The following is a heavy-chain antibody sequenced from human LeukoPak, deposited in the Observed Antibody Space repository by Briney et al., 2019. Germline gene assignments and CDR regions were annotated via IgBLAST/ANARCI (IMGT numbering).Heavy chain of an antibody. CDR3: ARKFYYYFDF. Sequence: GGSLRLSCAASGFTFSSYWMSWVRQTPGKGLEWVANIKQDGSEKYYVDTVKGRFTISRDNAKNPLYLQMNSLRAEDTALYYCARKFYYYFDFWGQGTLVTVSS. CDR1: GFTFSSYW. CDR2: IKQDGSEK. J-gene: IGHJ4*02. V-gene: IGHV3-7*04. D-gene: IGHD3-10*01.